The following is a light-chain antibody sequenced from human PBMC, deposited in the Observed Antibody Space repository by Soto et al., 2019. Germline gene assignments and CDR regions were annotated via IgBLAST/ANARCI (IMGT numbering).Light chain of an antibody. CDR2: GAS. CDR1: QSVRSDY. Sequence: EILLTQSPGTLSLSPGERATLSCRASQSVRSDYLAWYQQKPGQAPRLHIYGASTRATGIPDRFTGSGSGTDFTLTSSRLEPEDFAVYYCQQYGSSPRTFGQGPKVELK. CDR3: QQYGSSPRT. J-gene: IGKJ1*01. V-gene: IGKV3-20*01.